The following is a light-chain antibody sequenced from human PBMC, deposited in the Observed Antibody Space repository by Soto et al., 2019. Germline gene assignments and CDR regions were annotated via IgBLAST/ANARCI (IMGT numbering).Light chain of an antibody. J-gene: IGKJ2*01. V-gene: IGKV3-20*01. Sequence: EIVLTQSPGTLSLSPGERATLSCRASQSVSSSYLAWYQQKPGQAPRLLIYGASSRATGIPDRFSGSGSGTDFTLTISGLESEDFAVYYCQQYGSSPYTFGQGTKREIK. CDR2: GAS. CDR3: QQYGSSPYT. CDR1: QSVSSSY.